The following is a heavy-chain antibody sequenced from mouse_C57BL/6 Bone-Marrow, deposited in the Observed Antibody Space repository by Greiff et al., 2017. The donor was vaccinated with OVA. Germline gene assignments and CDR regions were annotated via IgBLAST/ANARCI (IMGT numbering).Heavy chain of an antibody. CDR2: ISDGGSYT. Sequence: EVQGVESGGGLVKPGGSLKLSCAASGFTFSSYAMSWVRQTPEKRLEWVATISDGGSYTYYPDNVKGRFTISRDNAKNNLYLQMSHLKSEDTAMYYCARDPPDGYFYYFDYWGQGTTLTVSS. CDR3: ARDPPDGYFYYFDY. D-gene: IGHD2-3*01. CDR1: GFTFSSYA. V-gene: IGHV5-4*01. J-gene: IGHJ2*01.